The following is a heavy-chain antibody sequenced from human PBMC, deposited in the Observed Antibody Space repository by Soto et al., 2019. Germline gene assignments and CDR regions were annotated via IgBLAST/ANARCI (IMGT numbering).Heavy chain of an antibody. CDR3: AMGLAAAGPFDY. V-gene: IGHV3-23*01. CDR1: GFTFSSSA. CDR2: ISGSGGIT. Sequence: GGSLRLSCAASGFTFSSSAISWVRQAPGKGLEWVSLISGSGGITFYADSVKGRFTTSRDNSKNTLYVQMNSLRAEDTAVYYCAMGLAAAGPFDYWGQGTLVTVSS. D-gene: IGHD6-13*01. J-gene: IGHJ4*02.